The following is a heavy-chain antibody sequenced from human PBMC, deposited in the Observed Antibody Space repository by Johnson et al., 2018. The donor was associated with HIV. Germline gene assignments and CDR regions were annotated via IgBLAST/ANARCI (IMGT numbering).Heavy chain of an antibody. CDR3: ARENVLFNAFDI. J-gene: IGHJ3*02. D-gene: IGHD2/OR15-2a*01. CDR2: IRYDRSNK. CDR1: GFTFSSYG. Sequence: QVQLVESGGGVVQPGRSLRLSCAASGFTFSSYGMHWVRQAPGKGLEWVAFIRYDRSNKYYADSVKGRFTVSRDNSNNPLYLQMNSLRPEDTAVYYCARENVLFNAFDIWGQGTMVTVSS. V-gene: IGHV3-30*02.